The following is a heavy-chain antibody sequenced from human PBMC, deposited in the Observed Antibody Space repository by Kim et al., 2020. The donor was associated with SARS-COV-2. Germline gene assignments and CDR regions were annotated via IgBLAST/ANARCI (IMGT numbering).Heavy chain of an antibody. Sequence: GGSLRLSCAASGFTFSSYWMSWVRQAPGKGLEWVANIKQDGSEKYYVDSVKGRFTISRDNAKTSLYLQMNSLRAEDTAVYYCARFPTRRGNIVVAPAAFFDYWGQGTLVTVAS. V-gene: IGHV3-7*03. CDR1: GFTFSSYW. CDR2: IKQDGSEK. J-gene: IGHJ4*02. D-gene: IGHD2-2*01. CDR3: ARFPTRRGNIVVAPAAFFDY.